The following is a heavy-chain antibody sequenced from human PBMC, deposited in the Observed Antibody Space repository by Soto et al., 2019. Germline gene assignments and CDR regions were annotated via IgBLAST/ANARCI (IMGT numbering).Heavy chain of an antibody. CDR3: ARHQMAHDCSPQAPTHY. V-gene: IGHV5-51*01. D-gene: IGHD2-21*02. J-gene: IGHJ4*02. CDR1: GYSFTSYW. Sequence: GESLKVSCKGSGYSFTSYWIGWVRQMPWKGLEWMGIIYPGDSDTRYSPSFQGQVTISADKSISTAYLQWSSLKASDTAMYYCARHQMAHDCSPQAPTHYWGQGTLVTVSS. CDR2: IYPGDSDT.